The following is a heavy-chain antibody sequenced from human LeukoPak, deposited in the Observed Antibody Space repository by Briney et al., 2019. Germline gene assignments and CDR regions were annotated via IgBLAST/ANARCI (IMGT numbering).Heavy chain of an antibody. D-gene: IGHD3-22*01. CDR1: GFTFSLHA. J-gene: IGHJ3*02. V-gene: IGHV3-23*01. Sequence: GGSLRLSCAASGFTFSLHAMTWVRQAPGKRLEWVSRISGSGGSTYYADSVKVRFTISRDNSKNTLSLQMNSLRAEDTAVYYCAKGHYDTGTFGAFDIWGQGTMVTVSS. CDR3: AKGHYDTGTFGAFDI. CDR2: ISGSGGST.